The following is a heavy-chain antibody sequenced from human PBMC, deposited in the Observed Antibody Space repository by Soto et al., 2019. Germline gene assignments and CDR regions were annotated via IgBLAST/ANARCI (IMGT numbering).Heavy chain of an antibody. CDR3: ARGEGIAARPYYYGMDV. Sequence: QVQLVQSGAEVKKPGSSVKVSCKASGGTFSSYAISWVRQAPGQGLEWMGGIIPIFGTANYAQKFQGRVTITADESTSTAYMERSSLRSEDTAVYYCARGEGIAARPYYYGMDVWGQGTTVTVSS. V-gene: IGHV1-69*01. CDR1: GGTFSSYA. D-gene: IGHD6-6*01. CDR2: IIPIFGTA. J-gene: IGHJ6*02.